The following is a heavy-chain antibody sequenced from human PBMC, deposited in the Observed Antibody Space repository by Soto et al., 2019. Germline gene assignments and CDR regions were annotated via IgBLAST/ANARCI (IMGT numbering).Heavy chain of an antibody. Sequence: GGSLRLSCAASGFTFSSYGMHWVRQAPGKGLEWVAVISYDGSNKYYADSVKGRFTISRDNSKNTLYLQMNSLRAEDTAVYYCAKASADSSGYYYSSLYTYWGQGTLVTVSS. CDR1: GFTFSSYG. D-gene: IGHD3-22*01. V-gene: IGHV3-30*18. J-gene: IGHJ4*02. CDR2: ISYDGSNK. CDR3: AKASADSSGYYYSSLYTY.